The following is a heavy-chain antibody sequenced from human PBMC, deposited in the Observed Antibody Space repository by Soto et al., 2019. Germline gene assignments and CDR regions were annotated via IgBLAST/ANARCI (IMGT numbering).Heavy chain of an antibody. CDR2: IIPVFDPA. CDR3: ARAGPSTSDRFCSSGHCYIPMP. V-gene: IGHV1-69*01. D-gene: IGHD2-2*02. J-gene: IGHJ5*02. CDR1: GGNFNIYA. Sequence: QVQLVQSGAEVRKPGSSVKVSCKASGGNFNIYAITWVRQAPGQGLQWIGGIIPVFDPADYAQMFQGRVTSSADESTSTAYMELTRLRSDDSAVDYCARAGPSTSDRFCSSGHCYIPMPWGKGTLVTVSS.